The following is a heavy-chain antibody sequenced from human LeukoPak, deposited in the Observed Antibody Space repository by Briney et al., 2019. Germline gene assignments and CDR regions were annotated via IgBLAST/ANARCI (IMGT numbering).Heavy chain of an antibody. J-gene: IGHJ4*02. V-gene: IGHV1-24*01. CDR3: ATWSGSYYYY. D-gene: IGHD3-10*01. CDR2: FDPEDVET. Sequence: ASVKVSCKVSGYTLTELAIHWVGQAPGKGLEWMGGFDPEDVETIYAQRFQGRVTMTEDKSTDTAYMEMSSLRSEDTAVYYGATWSGSYYYYWGQGTLVTVSS. CDR1: GYTLTELA.